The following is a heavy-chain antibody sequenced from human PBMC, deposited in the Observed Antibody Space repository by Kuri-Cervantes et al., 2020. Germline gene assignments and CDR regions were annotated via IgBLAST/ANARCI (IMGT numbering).Heavy chain of an antibody. Sequence: GESLKISCAASGFIFNNYAMSWVRQAPGKGLEWVSGISGSGGFTYHADSVKGRFTISRDNSKNTLYLQMNSLRAEDTALYYCAKDKSQAVAGTVVDYWGQGTLVTVSS. V-gene: IGHV3-23*01. CDR3: AKDKSQAVAGTVVDY. CDR2: ISGSGGFT. J-gene: IGHJ4*02. D-gene: IGHD6-19*01. CDR1: GFIFNNYA.